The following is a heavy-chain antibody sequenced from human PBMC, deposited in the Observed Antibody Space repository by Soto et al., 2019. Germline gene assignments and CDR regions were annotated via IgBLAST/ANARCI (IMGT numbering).Heavy chain of an antibody. CDR2: INAGNGDI. V-gene: IGHV1-3*01. Sequence: QVQLVQSGAEVKKPGASVKVSCKASGYTFTRYSLHWVRQAPGQSLEWMGWINAGNGDIKYSQKFQGRVTITTDTSASTAYVELSSLRSEDTAVYYCPRTPFDYWGQGTLVTVSS. CDR3: PRTPFDY. J-gene: IGHJ4*02. CDR1: GYTFTRYS.